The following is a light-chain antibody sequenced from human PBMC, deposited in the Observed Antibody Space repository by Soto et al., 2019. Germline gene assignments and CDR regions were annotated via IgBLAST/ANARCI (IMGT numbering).Light chain of an antibody. Sequence: QSVLTQPPSASGSPGQSVTISCTGTSSDVGSYNYVSWYQQHPGKAPKLMIYEVTKRPSGVPDRFSGSKSGNTASLTVSGLQAEDKADYYCSSYAGSNEYVFGTGTKVTVL. V-gene: IGLV2-8*01. CDR2: EVT. J-gene: IGLJ1*01. CDR1: SSDVGSYNY. CDR3: SSYAGSNEYV.